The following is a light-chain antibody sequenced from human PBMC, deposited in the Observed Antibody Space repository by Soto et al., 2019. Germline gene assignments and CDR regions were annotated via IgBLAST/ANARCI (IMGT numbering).Light chain of an antibody. CDR2: GAS. J-gene: IGKJ1*01. CDR3: QQYGSSGT. Sequence: ESILTQSPGTLSLSPGERASLSFMSSQSLSNTYLAWYQHKPCQAPRLLTYGASNRATGIPDRFSGSGSGTDFTLTISRLEPEDFAVYYCQQYGSSGTFGQGTKVDI. CDR1: QSLSNTY. V-gene: IGKV3-20*01.